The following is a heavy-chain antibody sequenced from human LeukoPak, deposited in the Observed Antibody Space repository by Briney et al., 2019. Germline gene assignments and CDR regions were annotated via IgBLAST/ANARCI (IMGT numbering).Heavy chain of an antibody. CDR3: ARSPGRRFLPTPPYMDV. CDR2: IYTSGST. V-gene: IGHV4-4*07. Sequence: PSETLSLTCTASGGSISSYYWSWIRQPAGEGLEWIGRIYTSGSTNYNPSLKSRVTMSVDTSKKQFSLRLSSVPAADTAVYYCARSPGRRFLPTPPYMDVWGKGTTVTVPS. J-gene: IGHJ6*03. CDR1: GGSISSYY. D-gene: IGHD1-26*01.